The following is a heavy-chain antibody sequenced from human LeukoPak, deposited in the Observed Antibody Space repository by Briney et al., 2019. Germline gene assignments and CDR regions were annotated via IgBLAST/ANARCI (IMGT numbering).Heavy chain of an antibody. V-gene: IGHV3-21*01. CDR1: GFTFEGAW. Sequence: GESLRLSCTASGFTFEGAWMSWVRQAPGKGLEWVSSISSSSSYIYYADSVKGRFTISRDNAKNSLYLQMNSLRAEDTAVYYCARVGAVMVRGVPSYFDYWGQGTLVTVSS. CDR2: ISSSSSYI. J-gene: IGHJ4*02. CDR3: ARVGAVMVRGVPSYFDY. D-gene: IGHD3-10*01.